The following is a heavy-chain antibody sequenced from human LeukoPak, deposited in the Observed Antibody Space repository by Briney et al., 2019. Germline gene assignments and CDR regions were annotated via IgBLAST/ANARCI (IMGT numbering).Heavy chain of an antibody. CDR3: ARGGTGNWFDP. CDR1: GYSISSGYY. J-gene: IGHJ5*02. CDR2: IYHSGST. V-gene: IGHV4-38-2*01. D-gene: IGHD1-1*01. Sequence: SETLSLTCAVSGYSISSGYYWGWIRQPPGKGLEWIGSIYHSGSTYYNPSLKSRVTISVDTSKNQFSLKLSSVTAADMAVYYCARGGTGNWFDPWGQGTLVTVSS.